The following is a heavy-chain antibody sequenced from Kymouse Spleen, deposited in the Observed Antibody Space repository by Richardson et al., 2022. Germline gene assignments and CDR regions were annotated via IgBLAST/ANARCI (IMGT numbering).Heavy chain of an antibody. CDR2: INWNGGST. CDR3: ARDRYYGSGSYPYYFDY. J-gene: IGHJ4*02. D-gene: IGHD3-10*01. V-gene: IGHV3-20*d01. Sequence: EVQLVESGGGVVRPGGSLRLSCAASGFTFDDYGMSWVRQAPGKGLEWVSGINWNGGSTGYADSVKGRFTISRDNAKNSLYLQMNSLRAEDTALYYCARDRYYGSGSYPYYFDYWGQGTLVTVSS. CDR1: GFTFDDYG.